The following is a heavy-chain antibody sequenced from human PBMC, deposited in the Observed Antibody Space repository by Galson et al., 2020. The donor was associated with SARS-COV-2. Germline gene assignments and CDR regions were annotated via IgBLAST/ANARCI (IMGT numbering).Heavy chain of an antibody. Sequence: GESLKISCEASGFSLSDHVMNWVRQTPGKGLEWVASIGSAGVRTYYADSVMGRFTISRDIFRNTVSLHLNSLRAEDAAVYYCARSSATHIAERVLRFYFDYWGQGVQGTVSS. CDR2: IGSAGVRT. J-gene: IGHJ4*02. CDR3: ARSSATHIAERVLRFYFDY. D-gene: IGHD6-25*01. CDR1: GFSLSDHV. V-gene: IGHV3-23*01.